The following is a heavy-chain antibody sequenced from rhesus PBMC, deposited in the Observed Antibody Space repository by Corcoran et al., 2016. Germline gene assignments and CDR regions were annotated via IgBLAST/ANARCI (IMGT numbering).Heavy chain of an antibody. CDR1: GGSISSNY. D-gene: IGHD3-3*01. V-gene: IGHV4-160*01. CDR2: IYGSGAIT. CDR3: ASPYYNIWTEDV. Sequence: QVQLQESGPGLVKPSETLSLTCAVSGGSISSNYWSWIRQPPGTGLEWIGRIYGSGAITDYTPSLKSRVTISTDTSKNQFSLKLSSVTAADTAVYYCASPYYNIWTEDVWGPGVLVTVSS. J-gene: IGHJ5-1*01.